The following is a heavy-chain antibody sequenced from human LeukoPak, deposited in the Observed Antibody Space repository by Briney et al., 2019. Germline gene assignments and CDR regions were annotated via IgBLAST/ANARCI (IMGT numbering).Heavy chain of an antibody. V-gene: IGHV4-59*01. D-gene: IGHD3-10*01. Sequence: KASETLSLTCTVSGGSIRSYYWSWIRQPPGKGLEWIGYIYYSGSTNYNPSLKSRVTISVDTSKNQFSLKLSSVTAADTAVYYCARETLEYGSGSNNWFDPWGQGTLVTVSS. CDR1: GGSIRSYY. CDR3: ARETLEYGSGSNNWFDP. CDR2: IYYSGST. J-gene: IGHJ5*02.